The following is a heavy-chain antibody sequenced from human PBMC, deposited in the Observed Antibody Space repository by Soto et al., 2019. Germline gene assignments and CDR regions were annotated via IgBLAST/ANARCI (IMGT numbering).Heavy chain of an antibody. CDR2: INPNTGGT. V-gene: IGHV1-2*02. CDR3: ARGFYDSSGFFYAGWFGP. Sequence: ASVKVSCKASGYIFTDYYMHWVRQAPGQGLEYMGWINPNTGGTKYAQKFQGRVTMTRETLILNWLTSDDTAVYYCARGFYDSSGFFYAGWFGPWGQGTLVTVSS. J-gene: IGHJ5*02. CDR1: GYIFTDYY. D-gene: IGHD3-22*01.